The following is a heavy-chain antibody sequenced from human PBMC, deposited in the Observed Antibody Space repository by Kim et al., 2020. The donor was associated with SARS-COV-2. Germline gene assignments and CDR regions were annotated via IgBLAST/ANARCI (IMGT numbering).Heavy chain of an antibody. Sequence: SSAIYYADTVKGRFTISRDHAKSSLYLQMNSLRAEDTAVYYCAAGDYFDYWGQGALVTVSS. CDR2: SSAI. J-gene: IGHJ4*02. CDR3: AAGDYFDY. V-gene: IGHV3-48*04. D-gene: IGHD4-17*01.